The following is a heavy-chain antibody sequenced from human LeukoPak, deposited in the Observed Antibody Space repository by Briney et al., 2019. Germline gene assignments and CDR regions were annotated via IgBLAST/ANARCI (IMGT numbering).Heavy chain of an antibody. Sequence: GGSLRLSCAASGFTLSNFWMNWVRQAPGKGLEWVAIINRDGTQKYYVDSVKGRFTISRDNAKNTLYLQMSSLRAEDTAVYYCARGGDPVKYYAEYFQYWGQGTLVTVSS. D-gene: IGHD2-21*02. CDR3: ARGGDPVKYYAEYFQY. J-gene: IGHJ1*01. V-gene: IGHV3-7*04. CDR1: GFTLSNFW. CDR2: INRDGTQK.